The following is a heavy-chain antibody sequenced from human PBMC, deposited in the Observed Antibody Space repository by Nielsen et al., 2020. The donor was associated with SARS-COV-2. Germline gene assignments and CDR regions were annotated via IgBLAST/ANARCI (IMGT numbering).Heavy chain of an antibody. CDR3: ARDLYY. V-gene: IGHV1-2*02. J-gene: IGHJ4*02. CDR2: INPNSGGT. CDR1: GYTFTSYG. Sequence: ASVKVSCKASGYTFTSYGISWVRQAPGQGLEWMGWINPNSGGTNYAQKFQGRVTMTRDTSTSTVYMELSSLRSEDTAVYYCARDLYYWGQGTLVTVSS.